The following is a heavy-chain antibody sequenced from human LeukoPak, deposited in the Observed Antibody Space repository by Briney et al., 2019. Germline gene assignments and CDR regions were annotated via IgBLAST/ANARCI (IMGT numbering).Heavy chain of an antibody. CDR3: AKTGTNMYYFDY. J-gene: IGHJ4*02. D-gene: IGHD1-7*01. Sequence: GSLRLSCAASGFTFSSYGMHWVRQAPGKGLEWVAVIWYDGSNKYYADSVKGRFTISRDNSKNTLYLQMNSLRAEDTAVYYCAKTGTNMYYFDYWGQGTLVTVSS. CDR2: IWYDGSNK. CDR1: GFTFSSYG. V-gene: IGHV3-33*06.